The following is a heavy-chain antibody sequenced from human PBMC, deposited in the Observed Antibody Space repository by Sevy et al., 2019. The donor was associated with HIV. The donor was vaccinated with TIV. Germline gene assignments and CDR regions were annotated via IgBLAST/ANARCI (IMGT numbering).Heavy chain of an antibody. V-gene: IGHV1-69*13. CDR1: GGTFSNYA. CDR3: ASSYYESSGYSPLYYYGMDV. D-gene: IGHD3-22*01. Sequence: ASVKVACKASGGTFSNYAISWVRQAPGQGLEWMGGFIPMFDTANSAQKFQGRVTLTADGSTSTAYMELSSLRSADTAVYYCASSYYESSGYSPLYYYGMDVWGQGTTVTVSS. CDR2: FIPMFDTA. J-gene: IGHJ6*02.